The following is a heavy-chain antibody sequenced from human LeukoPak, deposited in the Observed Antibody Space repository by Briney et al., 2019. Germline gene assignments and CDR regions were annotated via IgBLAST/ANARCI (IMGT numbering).Heavy chain of an antibody. CDR2: IHTSGST. D-gene: IGHD3-10*01. J-gene: IGHJ5*02. Sequence: TSETLSLTCTVSGGSISNYYWSWIRQPAGKGLEWIGRIHTSGSTNYNPSLKSRVIMSVDTSKNQFSLKLNSVTAADTAVYYCARDPSGSGSWTNWFDPWGQGTLVIVSS. CDR3: ARDPSGSGSWTNWFDP. V-gene: IGHV4-4*07. CDR1: GGSISNYY.